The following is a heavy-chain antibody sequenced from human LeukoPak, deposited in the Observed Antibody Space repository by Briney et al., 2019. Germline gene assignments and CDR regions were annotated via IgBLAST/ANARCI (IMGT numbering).Heavy chain of an antibody. CDR2: ISSSSAYI. V-gene: IGHV3-21*01. CDR1: GFTFSSYS. CDR3: ARDLLSSSTDNWFDP. Sequence: GGSLRLSCAASGFTFSSYSMNWVRQAPGKGLEWVSSISSSSAYIYFADSVRGRFTISRDNAKNSLYLQMNSLRAEDTAVYYCARDLLSSSTDNWFDPWGQGTLVTVSS. J-gene: IGHJ5*02. D-gene: IGHD6-13*01.